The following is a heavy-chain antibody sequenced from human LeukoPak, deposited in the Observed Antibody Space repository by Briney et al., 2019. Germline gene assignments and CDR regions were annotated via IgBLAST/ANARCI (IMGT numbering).Heavy chain of an antibody. CDR3: ARGRSYGSGRRFLNLDY. D-gene: IGHD3-10*01. Sequence: SETLSLTCAVYGGSFSGYYWSWIRQPPGKGLEWNGEINHSGSTNYNPSLKSRVTVSVDTSKNQFSLKLSSVTAADTAVYYCARGRSYGSGRRFLNLDYWGQGTLVTVSS. J-gene: IGHJ4*02. V-gene: IGHV4-34*01. CDR2: INHSGST. CDR1: GGSFSGYY.